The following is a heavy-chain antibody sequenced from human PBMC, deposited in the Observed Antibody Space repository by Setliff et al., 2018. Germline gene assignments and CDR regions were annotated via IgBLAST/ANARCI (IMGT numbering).Heavy chain of an antibody. Sequence: ASVKVSCKASGHSLTSNHFHWGRQAPGKGLEWMGTINPNDGYTIYAPAFQGRVAMTTDTSTSTAYMELSSLRSEDTAVYYCARAYYDSSGFSWFDPWGQGTLVTVSS. J-gene: IGHJ5*02. D-gene: IGHD3-22*01. CDR1: GHSLTSNH. V-gene: IGHV1-46*01. CDR2: INPNDGYT. CDR3: ARAYYDSSGFSWFDP.